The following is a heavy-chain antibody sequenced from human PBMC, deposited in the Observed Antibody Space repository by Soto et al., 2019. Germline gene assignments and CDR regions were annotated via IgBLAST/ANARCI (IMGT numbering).Heavy chain of an antibody. D-gene: IGHD3-9*01. CDR1: GFTFSSYA. J-gene: IGHJ6*02. V-gene: IGHV3-30-3*01. CDR3: ARGEYYDILTGYSYGMDV. CDR2: ISYDGSNK. Sequence: QTGGSLRLSCAASGFTFSSYAMHWVRQAPGKGLEWVAVISYDGSNKYYADSVKGRFTISRDNSKNTLYLQMNSLRAEDTAVYYCARGEYYDILTGYSYGMDVWGQGTTVTVTS.